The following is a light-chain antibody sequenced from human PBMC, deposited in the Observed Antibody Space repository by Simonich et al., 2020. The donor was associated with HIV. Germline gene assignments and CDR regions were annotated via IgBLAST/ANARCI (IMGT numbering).Light chain of an antibody. J-gene: IGLJ3*02. V-gene: IGLV6-57*03. Sequence: NFMLTQPHSVSESPGKTVTISCTRSSGSIATNYVQWYQQRPGSAPTTVIYADNQKPPGVPDRVSGSIDSSSNSASLTISGLKTEDEADYFCQSYDSNNHWVFGGGTKLTVL. CDR1: SGSIATNY. CDR2: ADN. CDR3: QSYDSNNHWV.